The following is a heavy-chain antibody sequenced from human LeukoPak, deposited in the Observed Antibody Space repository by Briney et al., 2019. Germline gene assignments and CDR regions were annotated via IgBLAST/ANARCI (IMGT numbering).Heavy chain of an antibody. D-gene: IGHD7-27*01. CDR3: ARDHDWGVDY. V-gene: IGHV1-2*02. CDR1: GFTFTDHY. Sequence: ASVTVSCKASGFTFTDHYMHWVRQAPGQGLEWMGWINGKRGDTNYAQNFQDRVTMTRDTSTSTVYMELSRLTVDDTAVYYCARDHDWGVDYWGQGTLVTVSS. J-gene: IGHJ4*02. CDR2: INGKRGDT.